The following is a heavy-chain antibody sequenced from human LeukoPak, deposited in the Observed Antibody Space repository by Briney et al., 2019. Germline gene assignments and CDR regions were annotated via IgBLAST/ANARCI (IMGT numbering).Heavy chain of an antibody. CDR3: ARPATVVTPWYFDL. CDR2: IYPGDSDT. D-gene: IGHD4-23*01. Sequence: GASLQISCKGSGYSFTSYWIGWVRRMPGRGLLWMGIIYPGDSDTRYSPSFQGQVTISADKSISTAYVQWSSLKASDTAMYYCARPATVVTPWYFDLWGRGTLVTVSS. CDR1: GYSFTSYW. J-gene: IGHJ2*01. V-gene: IGHV5-51*01.